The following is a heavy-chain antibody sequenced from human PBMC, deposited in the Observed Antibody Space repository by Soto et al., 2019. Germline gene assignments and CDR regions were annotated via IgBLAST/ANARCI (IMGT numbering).Heavy chain of an antibody. CDR3: ARAKDYGDYRIDY. Sequence: PSETLSLTCAVSGGSISSGRYSWSWIRQPPGKGLESIGYLYYGRSANYNPSLKSRVTISVDTSKNQFSLKLSSVTAADTAVYYCARAKDYGDYRIDYWGQGTLVTAPQ. CDR1: GGSISSGRYS. CDR2: LYYGRSA. D-gene: IGHD4-17*01. V-gene: IGHV4-61*01. J-gene: IGHJ4*02.